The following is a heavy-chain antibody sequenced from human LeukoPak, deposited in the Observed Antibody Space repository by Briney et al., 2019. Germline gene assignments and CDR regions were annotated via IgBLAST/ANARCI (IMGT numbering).Heavy chain of an antibody. Sequence: PGGSLRLSCAASGFTFRDYYMAWIRQAPGKGLEWVSHISSSVTTVYYADSVRGRFTLSRDNAKNSVSLQMNSLRAEDTAVYYCAKERAHYYGSGSYYPFYWGQGTLVTVSS. CDR2: ISSSVTTV. V-gene: IGHV3-11*01. CDR3: AKERAHYYGSGSYYPFY. CDR1: GFTFRDYY. D-gene: IGHD3-10*01. J-gene: IGHJ4*02.